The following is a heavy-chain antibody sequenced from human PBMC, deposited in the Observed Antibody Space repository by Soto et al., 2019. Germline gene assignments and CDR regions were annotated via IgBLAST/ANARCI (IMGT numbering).Heavy chain of an antibody. J-gene: IGHJ4*02. D-gene: IGHD3-22*01. CDR1: GGSISSGDYY. CDR3: ARVNYYDSSGGGYFDY. Sequence: QVQLQESGPGLVKPSQTLSLTCTVSGGSISSGDYYWSWIRQPPGKGLEWIGYIYYSGSTYYNPSLKSRVTISADTSKNQFALKLSSVTAADTAVYYCARVNYYDSSGGGYFDYWGQGTLVTVSS. V-gene: IGHV4-30-4*01. CDR2: IYYSGST.